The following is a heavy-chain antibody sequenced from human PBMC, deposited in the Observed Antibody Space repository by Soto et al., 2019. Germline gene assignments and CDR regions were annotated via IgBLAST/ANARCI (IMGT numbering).Heavy chain of an antibody. V-gene: IGHV3-15*01. CDR2: IKSKTDGGTT. D-gene: IGHD6-19*01. CDR1: GFTFSNAW. J-gene: IGHJ6*03. Sequence: GGSLRLSCAASGFTFSNAWMSWVRQAPGKGLEWVGRIKSKTDGGTTDYAAPVKGRFTISRDDSKNTLYLQMNSLKTEDTAVYYCTTDSSYSSGWYSNYYYYYYMDVWGKGTTVTVSS. CDR3: TTDSSYSSGWYSNYYYYYYMDV.